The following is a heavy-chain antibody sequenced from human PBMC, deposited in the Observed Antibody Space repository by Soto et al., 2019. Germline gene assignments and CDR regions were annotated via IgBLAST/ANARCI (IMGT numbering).Heavy chain of an antibody. CDR3: ARCIQEDYYYGMDV. CDR2: ISADNINT. V-gene: IGHV1-18*01. J-gene: IGHJ6*02. D-gene: IGHD5-18*01. Sequence: QAQLVQSGAEVKKPGASVKVSCKASGYTFYSHSISWVRQAPGQGLEWMGRISADNINTKYAQKFRGRVTMTTDTSTSTVYMELRNLRSDDKAVYYCARCIQEDYYYGMDVWGQGTTVTVSS. CDR1: GYTFYSHS.